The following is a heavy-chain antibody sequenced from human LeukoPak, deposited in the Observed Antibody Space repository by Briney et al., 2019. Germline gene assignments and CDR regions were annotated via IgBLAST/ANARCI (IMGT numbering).Heavy chain of an antibody. Sequence: PSETLSLTCTVSGGSISSSSYYWGWIRQPPGKGLEWIGSIYYSGSTYYNPSLKSRVTISVDTSKNQFSLKLSSVTAADTAVYYCARFDSSSWYGYFDYWGQGTLVTVSS. D-gene: IGHD6-13*01. CDR3: ARFDSSSWYGYFDY. V-gene: IGHV4-39*01. CDR2: IYYSGST. CDR1: GGSISSSSYY. J-gene: IGHJ4*02.